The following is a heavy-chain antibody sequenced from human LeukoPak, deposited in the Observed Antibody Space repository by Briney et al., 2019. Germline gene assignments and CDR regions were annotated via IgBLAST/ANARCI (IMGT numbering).Heavy chain of an antibody. CDR2: IYYSGNT. CDR1: GDSITSSSYS. V-gene: IGHV4-39*02. J-gene: IGHJ6*03. Sequence: PSETLSLTCTVSGDSITSSSYSWGWIRQPPGKGLEWLASIYYSGNTHYNPSLRSRVTISVDTSKNHFSLMLTSVSAADTAVYYCARAKKRSGRSRNFYLDVWGKGTTVTVSS. D-gene: IGHD1-26*01. CDR3: ARAKKRSGRSRNFYLDV.